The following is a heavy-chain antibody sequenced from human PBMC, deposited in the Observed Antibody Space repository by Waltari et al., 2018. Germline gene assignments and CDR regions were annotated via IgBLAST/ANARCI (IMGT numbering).Heavy chain of an antibody. J-gene: IGHJ6*03. D-gene: IGHD5-18*01. Sequence: QLVGFIRSKAYGGTTEYAASVKGRFTISRDDSKSIAYLQMNSLKTEDTAVYYCTREYSFGGVEYNYYYMDVWGKGTTVTVSS. CDR3: TREYSFGGVEYNYYYMDV. V-gene: IGHV3-49*02. CDR2: IRSKAYGGTT.